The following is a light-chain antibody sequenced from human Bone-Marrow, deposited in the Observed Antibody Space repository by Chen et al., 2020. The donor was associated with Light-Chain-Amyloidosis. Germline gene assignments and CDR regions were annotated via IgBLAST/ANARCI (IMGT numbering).Light chain of an antibody. CDR2: GNS. V-gene: IGLV1-40*01. CDR3: QSYDSSLSGYVV. CDR1: KTNIGADND. J-gene: IGLJ2*01. Sequence: QSVLTQPPSVSGAPGQRVTISCPGSKTNIGADNDVYWYQQVPGTAPNLLIYGNSHRPSGVPDRFSGSKSGTSAFLAITGLQAEDEAEYYCQSYDSSLSGYVVFGGGTKLTVL.